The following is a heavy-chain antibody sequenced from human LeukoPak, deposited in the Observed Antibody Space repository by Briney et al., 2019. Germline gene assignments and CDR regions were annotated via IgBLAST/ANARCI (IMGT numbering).Heavy chain of an antibody. CDR2: IYYSGST. J-gene: IGHJ3*02. Sequence: PSETLSLTCTVSGGSISSGGYYWSWIRQHPGKGLEWIGYIYYSGSTYYNPSLKSRVTISVDTSKNQFSLKLSSVTAADTAVYYCARVTYDSTKGDAFDIWGQGTMVTVSS. V-gene: IGHV4-31*03. CDR1: GGSISSGGYY. D-gene: IGHD3-22*01. CDR3: ARVTYDSTKGDAFDI.